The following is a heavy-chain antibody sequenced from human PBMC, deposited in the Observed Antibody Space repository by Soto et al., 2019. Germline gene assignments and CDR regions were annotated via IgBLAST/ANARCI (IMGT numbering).Heavy chain of an antibody. J-gene: IGHJ5*02. CDR2: IYYSGST. CDR1: GGSISSGGYY. D-gene: IGHD5-12*01. Sequence: PSETLSLTCTVSGGSISSGGYYWSWIRQHPGKGLEWIGYIYYSGSTYYNPSLKSRVTISVDTSKNQFSLKLSSVTAADTAVYYCARDGPRPGYSGYVRWFDPWGQGTLVTVSS. CDR3: ARDGPRPGYSGYVRWFDP. V-gene: IGHV4-31*03.